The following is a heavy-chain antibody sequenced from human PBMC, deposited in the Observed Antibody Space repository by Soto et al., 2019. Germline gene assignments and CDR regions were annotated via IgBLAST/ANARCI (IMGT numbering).Heavy chain of an antibody. Sequence: QVQLQESGPGLVKPSQTLSLTCTVSGGSVTVGNYYWGWIRQQPGKGLEWIGYIYYRGSSYYNPSLKSRVSILVDTSKNQFSLKLNSVTAADTAVYYCARGLSSGYYEFDCWGQGTLVTVSS. CDR2: IYYRGSS. V-gene: IGHV4-31*03. D-gene: IGHD3-22*01. CDR1: GGSVTVGNYY. CDR3: ARGLSSGYYEFDC. J-gene: IGHJ4*02.